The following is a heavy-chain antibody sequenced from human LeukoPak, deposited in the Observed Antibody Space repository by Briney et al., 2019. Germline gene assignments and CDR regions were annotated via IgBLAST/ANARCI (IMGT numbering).Heavy chain of an antibody. D-gene: IGHD3-22*01. CDR3: ARPYYYDSRIDP. CDR1: GGSISSGDYY. J-gene: IGHJ5*02. CDR2: MYYSGST. V-gene: IGHV4-30-4*01. Sequence: SQTLSLTCTVSGGSISSGDYYWSWIRQPPGKGLAWIAYMYYSGSTYYNPSLKSRVTMSADTSKNQLSLKLSSVTAADTAVYYCARPYYYDSRIDPWGQGILVTVSS.